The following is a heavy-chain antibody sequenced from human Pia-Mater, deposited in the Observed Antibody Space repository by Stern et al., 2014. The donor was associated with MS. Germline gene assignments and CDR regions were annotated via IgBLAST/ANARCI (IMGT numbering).Heavy chain of an antibody. CDR1: GFSFSSYG. Sequence: VQLLESGGGVVQPGRSLRLSCVASGFSFSSYGMHWVRQAPGKGLEWVAVISSDGSNTYYADSVKGRLTISRDNSKNTLYLQLNSLRPEDTAVYYCAKDRGMIVVVTYSLDNRGQGTLVTVSS. J-gene: IGHJ4*02. V-gene: IGHV3-30*18. D-gene: IGHD3-22*01. CDR2: ISSDGSNT. CDR3: AKDRGMIVVVTYSLDN.